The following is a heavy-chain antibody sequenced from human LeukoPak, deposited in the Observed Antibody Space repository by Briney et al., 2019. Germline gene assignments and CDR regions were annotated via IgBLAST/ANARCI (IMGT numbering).Heavy chain of an antibody. CDR1: GFTFSSYA. CDR2: ISYDGSNK. V-gene: IGHV3-30-3*01. J-gene: IGHJ4*02. Sequence: GGSLRLSCAASGFTFSSYAMHWVRQAPGKGLEWVAVISYDGSNKYYADSVKGRFIISRDNPKNTLYLQMNSLRAEDTAVYYCARDFYYWGQGTLVTVSS. CDR3: ARDFYY.